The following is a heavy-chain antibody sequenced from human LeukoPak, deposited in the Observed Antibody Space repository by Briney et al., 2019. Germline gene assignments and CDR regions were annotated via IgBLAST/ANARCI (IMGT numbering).Heavy chain of an antibody. D-gene: IGHD1-26*01. CDR1: GYSFTNYW. V-gene: IGHV5-51*01. J-gene: IGHJ4*02. CDR3: ARQIVGAHFFDY. Sequence: GESLKISCEGSGYSFTNYWIAWVRQMPGKGLEWMGIIYPGDSDTRYSPSFQGQVTFSADKSISTAYLQWSSLKASDTAMYYCARQIVGAHFFDYWGQGTLVTVSS. CDR2: IYPGDSDT.